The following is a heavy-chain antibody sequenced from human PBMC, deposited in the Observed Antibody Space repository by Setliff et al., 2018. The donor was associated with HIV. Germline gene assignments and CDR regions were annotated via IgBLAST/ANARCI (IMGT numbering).Heavy chain of an antibody. J-gene: IGHJ3*01. Sequence: ASVKVSCKASGYSFTSYYMHWVRQAPGQGPEWMGWVNPKSSGTKYARKFQGRVTMTRDTSIGTAYLELNGLTSDDTAMYYCARALFGNSPLDAWGQGTMVTVSS. D-gene: IGHD4-4*01. CDR1: GYSFTSYY. CDR2: VNPKSSGT. V-gene: IGHV1-2*02. CDR3: ARALFGNSPLDA.